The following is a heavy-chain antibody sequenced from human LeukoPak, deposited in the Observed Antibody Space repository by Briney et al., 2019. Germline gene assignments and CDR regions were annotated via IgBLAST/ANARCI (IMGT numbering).Heavy chain of an antibody. Sequence: SETLSLTCTVSGGSISSYYWSWIRQPPGKGLEWIGYIYYSGSTNYNPSLKSRVTISVDTSKNQFSLKLSSVTAADTAVYYCARHRRPRGYSGYAPSGFDYWGQGTLVTVSS. D-gene: IGHD5-12*01. CDR1: GGSISSYY. J-gene: IGHJ4*02. V-gene: IGHV4-59*08. CDR2: IYYSGST. CDR3: ARHRRPRGYSGYAPSGFDY.